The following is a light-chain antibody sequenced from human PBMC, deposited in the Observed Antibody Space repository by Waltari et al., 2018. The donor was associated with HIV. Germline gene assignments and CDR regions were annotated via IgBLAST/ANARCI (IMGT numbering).Light chain of an antibody. V-gene: IGLV2-14*03. CDR2: DVT. CDR1: TSDVGAYNY. CDR3: SSYATNSTVL. J-gene: IGLJ2*01. Sequence: QSALTQPASVSGSPGQSITISCTGTTSDVGAYNYVSWYQQHPGKAPKLMSYDVTNRPSGVSNRFSGSKAGNTASLTISGLQAEDEADYYCSSYATNSTVLFGGGTKVTVL.